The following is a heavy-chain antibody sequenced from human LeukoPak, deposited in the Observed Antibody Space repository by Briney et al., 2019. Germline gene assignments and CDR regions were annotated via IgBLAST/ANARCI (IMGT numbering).Heavy chain of an antibody. J-gene: IGHJ4*02. CDR3: AKSAGGTRSQIDY. D-gene: IGHD1-1*01. CDR2: ISGSGLTT. Sequence: GGSLRLSCAASGFTFSNCAMSWVRQTPGKGLEWVSTISGSGLTTHYADSVRGRFTISRDNSKNTLYLQMNSLSAEEMAIYFCAKSAGGTRSQIDYWGQGTLVTVSS. V-gene: IGHV3-23*01. CDR1: GFTFSNCA.